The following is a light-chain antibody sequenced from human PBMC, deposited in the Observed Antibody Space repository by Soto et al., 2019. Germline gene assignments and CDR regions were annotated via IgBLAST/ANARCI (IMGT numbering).Light chain of an antibody. V-gene: IGKV3-11*01. CDR1: QSVSSY. CDR2: DAS. CDR3: QQRSNWPPT. Sequence: EIVLTQSPATLSLSPGERATLSCRASQSVSSYLAWYQQRPGQAPRLLIYDASNRATGIPAKFSGSRSGTDFTLTISTLEPEDFALYYCQQRSNWPPTFGGGTKVEVK. J-gene: IGKJ4*01.